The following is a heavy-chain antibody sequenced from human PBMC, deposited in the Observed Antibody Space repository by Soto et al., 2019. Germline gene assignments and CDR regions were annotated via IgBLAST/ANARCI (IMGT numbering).Heavy chain of an antibody. J-gene: IGHJ4*02. CDR3: TRQHLDVPVASAIDY. Sequence: EVQLVESGGGLVQPGGSLKLSCAASGFTFSGSTIHWVRQTSGKGLEWVGRIPSKTNTYATAYAASVKGRFTISRDDSNNTAYLQMDSLKTEDKAVYYCTRQHLDVPVASAIDYWGQGTLLTVSS. V-gene: IGHV3-73*02. CDR1: GFTFSGST. CDR2: IPSKTNTYAT. D-gene: IGHD6-19*01.